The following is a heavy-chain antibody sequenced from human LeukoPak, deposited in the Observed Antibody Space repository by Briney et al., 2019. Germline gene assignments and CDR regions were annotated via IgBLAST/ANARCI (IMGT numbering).Heavy chain of an antibody. V-gene: IGHV3-7*05. CDR2: IKEDGSEK. D-gene: IGHD5-24*01. CDR3: ARASKPWLQLT. J-gene: IGHJ5*02. CDR1: GFTFSNYW. Sequence: PGGSLRLSCAASGFTFSNYWMIWVRQAQGKGLEWVGNIKEDGSEKRYADSVRGRFTISRDNAQTSISLQMNSLRAEDTAVYYCARASKPWLQLTWGQGTLVTVSS.